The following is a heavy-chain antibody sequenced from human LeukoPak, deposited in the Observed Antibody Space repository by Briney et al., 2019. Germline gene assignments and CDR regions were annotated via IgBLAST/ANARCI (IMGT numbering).Heavy chain of an antibody. Sequence: APSVKVSCKASGYTFITYDINWVRQATGQGLEWMGWMNVNSGNTGYAQNFQGRLTITRNTSISTAYMELSSLRSEDTAVYYCARTPYNWGIDYWGQGTLVTVSS. J-gene: IGHJ4*02. CDR1: GYTFITYD. V-gene: IGHV1-8*03. CDR2: MNVNSGNT. CDR3: ARTPYNWGIDY. D-gene: IGHD7-27*01.